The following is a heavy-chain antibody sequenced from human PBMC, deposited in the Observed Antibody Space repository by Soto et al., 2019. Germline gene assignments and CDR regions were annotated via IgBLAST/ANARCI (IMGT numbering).Heavy chain of an antibody. V-gene: IGHV6-1*01. J-gene: IGHJ6*03. D-gene: IGHD6-19*01. CDR1: GDSVSSNSAA. Sequence: KQSQTLSLTCAISGDSVSSNSAAWNWIRQSPSRGLEWLGRTYYRSKWYNDYAVSVKSRITINQDTSKNQFSLQLNSVTPEDTAVYYCARGAPVAGTSHYYYYYYMDVWGKGTTVTVSS. CDR3: ARGAPVAGTSHYYYYYYMDV. CDR2: TYYRSKWYN.